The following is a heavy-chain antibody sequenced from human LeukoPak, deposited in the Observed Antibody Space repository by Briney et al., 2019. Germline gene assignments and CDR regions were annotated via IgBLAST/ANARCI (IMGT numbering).Heavy chain of an antibody. J-gene: IGHJ4*02. Sequence: GESLKVSCKGSGYSFTSYWIGWVRQMPGKGLEWMGIIYPGDSDTRYSPSFQGQVTISADKSISTAYLQWSSLKASDTAMYYCAGISGPKADTSALSGYLDYWGQGTLVTVSS. CDR3: AGISGPKADTSALSGYLDY. CDR1: GYSFTSYW. CDR2: IYPGDSDT. D-gene: IGHD3-22*01. V-gene: IGHV5-51*01.